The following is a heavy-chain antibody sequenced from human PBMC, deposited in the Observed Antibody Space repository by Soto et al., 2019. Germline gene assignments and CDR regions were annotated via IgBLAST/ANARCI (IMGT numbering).Heavy chain of an antibody. V-gene: IGHV3-30*18. CDR1: GFTFSSYG. D-gene: IGHD3-22*01. Sequence: QSGGSLRLSCAASGFTFSSYGMHWVRQAPGKGLEWVAVISYDGSNKYYADSVKGRFTISRDNSKNTLYLQMNSLRAEDTAVYYCAKDYLSYYYDSSGPVGYWGQGTLVTVSS. J-gene: IGHJ4*02. CDR2: ISYDGSNK. CDR3: AKDYLSYYYDSSGPVGY.